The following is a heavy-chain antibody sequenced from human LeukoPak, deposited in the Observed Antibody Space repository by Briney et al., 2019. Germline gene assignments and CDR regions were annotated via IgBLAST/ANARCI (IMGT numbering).Heavy chain of an antibody. CDR2: ICYSGGT. CDR3: AKTGRPNNSGWYRWFDP. Sequence: SDTLSLTCTVSGDFISSYLWSWLRQPTGKGLEWIGCICYSGGTNYNPSLKSRVTISVDTSKNQFSLNLSSVTAADTAVYYCAKTGRPNNSGWYRWFDPWGQGTLVTVSS. CDR1: GDFISSYL. V-gene: IGHV4-59*08. J-gene: IGHJ5*02. D-gene: IGHD6-19*01.